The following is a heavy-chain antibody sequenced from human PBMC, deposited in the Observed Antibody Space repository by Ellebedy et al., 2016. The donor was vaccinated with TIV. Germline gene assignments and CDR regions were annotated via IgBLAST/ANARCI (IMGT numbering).Heavy chain of an antibody. CDR3: ARDLMWHGSGSYFVY. V-gene: IGHV4-59*01. CDR2: IYYSGST. CDR1: GGSISSYY. D-gene: IGHD3-10*01. J-gene: IGHJ4*02. Sequence: MPGGSLRLSCTVSGGSISSYYWSWIRQPPGKGLEWIGYIYYSGSTNYNPSLKSRVTISVDTSKNQFSLKLSSVTAADTAVYYCARDLMWHGSGSYFVYWGQGTLVTVSS.